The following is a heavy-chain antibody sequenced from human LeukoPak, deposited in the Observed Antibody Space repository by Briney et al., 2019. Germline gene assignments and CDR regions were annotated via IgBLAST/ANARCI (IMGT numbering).Heavy chain of an antibody. J-gene: IGHJ3*02. CDR3: ARGRGIAARRHAFDI. CDR1: GGSLSGYY. CDR2: INHSGST. D-gene: IGHD6-6*01. Sequence: TSETLSLTCAVYGGSLSGYYWGWIRQPPGKGLEWIGEINHSGSTNFNPSLKSRVTISVATSKNQFSLELSSVTAADTAVYYCARGRGIAARRHAFDIWGQGTMVTVSS. V-gene: IGHV4-34*01.